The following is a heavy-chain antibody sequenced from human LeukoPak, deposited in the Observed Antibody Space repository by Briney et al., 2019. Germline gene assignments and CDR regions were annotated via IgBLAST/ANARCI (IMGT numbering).Heavy chain of an antibody. D-gene: IGHD3-22*01. Sequence: GGSLRLSCAASGFTFSGYAMSWVRQAPGKGLEWVSAISGSGGSTYYTDSVKGRFTISRDNSKNTLYLQMNSLRAEDTAVYYCARDQDDSSGYYYYYWGQGTLVTVSS. CDR1: GFTFSGYA. V-gene: IGHV3-23*01. CDR3: ARDQDDSSGYYYYY. CDR2: ISGSGGST. J-gene: IGHJ4*02.